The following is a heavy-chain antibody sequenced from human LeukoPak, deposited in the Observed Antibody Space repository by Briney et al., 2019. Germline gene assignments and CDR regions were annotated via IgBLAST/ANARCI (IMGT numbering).Heavy chain of an antibody. Sequence: GGSLRLSCAASGFTFSSYAMSCVRQAPGKGLEWVSAISGSGGSTYYADSVKGRFTISRDNSKNTLYLQMNSLRAEDTAVYYCAKDLRAGYDFWSGYYAFDIWGQGTMVTVSS. CDR1: GFTFSSYA. CDR3: AKDLRAGYDFWSGYYAFDI. D-gene: IGHD3-3*01. J-gene: IGHJ3*02. CDR2: ISGSGGST. V-gene: IGHV3-23*01.